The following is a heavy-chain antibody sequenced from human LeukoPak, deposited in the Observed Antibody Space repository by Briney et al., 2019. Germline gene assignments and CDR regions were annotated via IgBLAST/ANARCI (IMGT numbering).Heavy chain of an antibody. CDR2: INGDGTIT. Sequence: PGGXXXXSCAASGFTFSDYWIHWVRQVPGKGLGWVSRINGDGTITHYAESVKGRLTISRDNAKNTLYLQMNSLRAEDTAVYYCVRDLGWCTGGVCSLWGQGTPVTVSS. CDR1: GFTFSDYW. V-gene: IGHV3-74*01. CDR3: VRDLGWCTGGVCSL. D-gene: IGHD2-8*02. J-gene: IGHJ4*02.